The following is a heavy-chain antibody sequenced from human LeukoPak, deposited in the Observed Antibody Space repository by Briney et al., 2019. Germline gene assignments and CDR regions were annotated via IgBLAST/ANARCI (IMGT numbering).Heavy chain of an antibody. V-gene: IGHV4-34*01. Sequence: PSETLSLTCAVYGGSFSGYYWSWIRQPPGKGLEWLGEINHSGSTNYNPSLKRRVTISVDTTKNQFSLKLSSLTAADTAVYYCARYPIGTTRWNNWFDPWGQGTLVTVSS. CDR2: INHSGST. CDR3: ARYPIGTTRWNNWFDP. CDR1: GGSFSGYY. J-gene: IGHJ5*02. D-gene: IGHD1-7*01.